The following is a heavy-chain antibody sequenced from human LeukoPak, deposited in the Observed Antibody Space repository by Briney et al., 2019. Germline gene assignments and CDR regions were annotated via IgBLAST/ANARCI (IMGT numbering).Heavy chain of an antibody. J-gene: IGHJ4*02. Sequence: GASVKVSCKASGYTFTSYAISWVRQAPGQGLEWMGGIIPIFGTANYAQKFQGRVTITADESTSTAYMELSSLRSEDTAVYYCARDLEYPNRFFDYWGQGTLVTVSS. CDR2: IIPIFGTA. V-gene: IGHV1-69*13. CDR3: ARDLEYPNRFFDY. D-gene: IGHD2/OR15-2a*01. CDR1: GYTFTSYA.